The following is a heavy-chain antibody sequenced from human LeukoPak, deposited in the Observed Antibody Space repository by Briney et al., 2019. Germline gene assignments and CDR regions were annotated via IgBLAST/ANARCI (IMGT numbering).Heavy chain of an antibody. V-gene: IGHV3-30*18. CDR3: AKGRYFDPPGAFDI. CDR1: GLTFSSYG. CDR2: ISYDGSNK. J-gene: IGHJ3*02. D-gene: IGHD3-9*01. Sequence: GGSLRLSCAASGLTFSSYGMHWVRQAPGKGLEWVAVISYDGSNKYYADSVKGRFTISRDNSKNTLYLQMNSLRAEDTAVYYCAKGRYFDPPGAFDIWGQGTMVTVSS.